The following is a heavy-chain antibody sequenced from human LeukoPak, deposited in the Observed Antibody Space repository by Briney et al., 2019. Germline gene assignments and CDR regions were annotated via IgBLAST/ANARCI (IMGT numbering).Heavy chain of an antibody. Sequence: SETLSLTRAVYGGSFSGYYWSWIRQPPGKGLEWIGEINHSGSTNYNPSLKSRVTISVDTSKNQFSLKLSSVTAADTAVYYCAGPNVASGYYFDYWGQGTLVTVSS. CDR2: INHSGST. V-gene: IGHV4-34*01. CDR3: AGPNVASGYYFDY. D-gene: IGHD1-1*01. CDR1: GGSFSGYY. J-gene: IGHJ4*02.